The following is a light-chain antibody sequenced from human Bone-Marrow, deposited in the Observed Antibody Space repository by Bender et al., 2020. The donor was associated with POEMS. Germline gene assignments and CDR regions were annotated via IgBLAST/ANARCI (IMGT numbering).Light chain of an antibody. V-gene: IGLV2-23*02. CDR2: DVT. Sequence: QSALTQPASVSGSPGQSITISCTGTSSDIGIYNLVSWYQQLPGKAPKHLIYDVTRRPSGVSNRFSGSKSGNTASLTISGLQADDEAEYYCCSYAVGRSYVFGTGTKVTVL. CDR1: SSDIGIYNL. CDR3: CSYAVGRSYV. J-gene: IGLJ1*01.